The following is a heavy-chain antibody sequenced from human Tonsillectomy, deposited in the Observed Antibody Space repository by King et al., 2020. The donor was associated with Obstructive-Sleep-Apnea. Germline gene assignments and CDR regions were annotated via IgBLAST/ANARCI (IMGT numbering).Heavy chain of an antibody. CDR1: GFTFSSYW. D-gene: IGHD2-8*01. Sequence: VQLVESGGGLVQPGGSLRLSCAASGFTFSSYWMHWVRQAPGKGLVWFSRINSDGSSTSYAGSVRGRFTISRDNAKNTLYLQMNSLRAEDTAVYYCARDHLAVSPLRYFDYWGQGTLVTVSS. CDR3: ARDHLAVSPLRYFDY. CDR2: INSDGSST. V-gene: IGHV3-74*01. J-gene: IGHJ4*02.